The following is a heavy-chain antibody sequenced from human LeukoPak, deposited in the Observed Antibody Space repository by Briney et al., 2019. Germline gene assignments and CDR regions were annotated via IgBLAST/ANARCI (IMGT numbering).Heavy chain of an antibody. CDR1: GGSISSDH. V-gene: IGHV4-59*01. D-gene: IGHD3-10*01. CDR2: IYYTGST. J-gene: IGHJ4*02. CDR3: ARGDYFGSGLGD. Sequence: SETLSLTCTVSGGSISSDHWNWIRQPPGKGLEWIGYIYYTGSTNCNPSLRSRVTISVDSSKNQFSLKVNSVTAADTAVDYCARGDYFGSGLGDWGQGTLVTVSS.